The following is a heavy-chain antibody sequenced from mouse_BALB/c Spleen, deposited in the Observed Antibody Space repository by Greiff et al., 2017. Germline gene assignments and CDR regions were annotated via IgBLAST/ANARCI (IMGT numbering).Heavy chain of an antibody. CDR3: ARKDYGDAMDY. Sequence: QVQLQQSGAELARPGASVKMSCTASGYTFTSYTMHWVKQRPGQGLEWIGYINPSSGYTNYNQKFKDKATLTADKSSSTAYMQLSSLTSEDSAVYYCARKDYGDAMDYWGQGTSVTVSS. D-gene: IGHD1-1*01. V-gene: IGHV1-4*01. CDR1: GYTFTSYT. J-gene: IGHJ4*01. CDR2: INPSSGYT.